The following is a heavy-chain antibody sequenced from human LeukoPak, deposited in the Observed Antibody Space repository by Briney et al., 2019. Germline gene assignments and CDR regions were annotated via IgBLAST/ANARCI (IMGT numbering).Heavy chain of an antibody. CDR1: GGSISSSSYY. Sequence: PSETLSLTCTVSGGSISSSSYYWGWIRQPPGKGLEWIGSIYYSGSTYYNPSLKSRVTISVGTSKNQFSLKLSSVTAADTAVYYCASPYCASTSCYANNWFDPWGQGTLVTVSS. CDR3: ASPYCASTSCYANNWFDP. D-gene: IGHD2-2*01. J-gene: IGHJ5*02. V-gene: IGHV4-39*01. CDR2: IYYSGST.